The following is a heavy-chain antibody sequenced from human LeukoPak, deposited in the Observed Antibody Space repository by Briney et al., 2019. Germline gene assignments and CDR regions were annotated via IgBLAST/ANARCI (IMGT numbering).Heavy chain of an antibody. J-gene: IGHJ6*02. CDR1: GYTFTSYG. CDR3: ARQHDLRDGYNFWDYYYYYGMDV. D-gene: IGHD5-24*01. Sequence: ASVEVSCKASGYTFTSYGISWVRQAPGQGLEWMGWISAYNGNTNYAQKLQGRVTMTTDTSTSTAYMELRSLRSDDTAVYYCARQHDLRDGYNFWDYYYYYGMDVWGQGTTVTVSS. CDR2: ISAYNGNT. V-gene: IGHV1-18*01.